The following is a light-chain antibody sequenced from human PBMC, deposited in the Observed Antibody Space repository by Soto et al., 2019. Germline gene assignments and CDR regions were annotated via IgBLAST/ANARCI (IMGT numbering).Light chain of an antibody. Sequence: QSVLTQPPSRAGTPGQRVTISRSGSSSNIADNTLNWYQQLPGTATKLLIYNDNDRHSGVPDRFSGSKSCTSASLAISGLQSEDEADYYCATWDVNLNGRVFGGGTKVTVL. CDR3: ATWDVNLNGRV. CDR2: NDN. V-gene: IGLV1-44*01. J-gene: IGLJ3*02. CDR1: SSNIADNT.